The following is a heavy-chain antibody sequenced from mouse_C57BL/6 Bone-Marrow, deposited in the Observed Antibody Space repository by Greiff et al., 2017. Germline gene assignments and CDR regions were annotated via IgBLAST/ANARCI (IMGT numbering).Heavy chain of an antibody. J-gene: IGHJ1*03. CDR2: INPSTGGT. CDR3: ATLLYYYGSSYPYWYFDV. Sequence: EVMLVESGPELVKPGASVKISCKASGYSFTGYYMNWVKPSPEKSLEWIGEINPSTGGTTYNQKFKAKATLTVDKSSSTAYMQLKSLTSEDSAVYYCATLLYYYGSSYPYWYFDVWGTGTTVTVSS. D-gene: IGHD1-1*01. V-gene: IGHV1-42*01. CDR1: GYSFTGYY.